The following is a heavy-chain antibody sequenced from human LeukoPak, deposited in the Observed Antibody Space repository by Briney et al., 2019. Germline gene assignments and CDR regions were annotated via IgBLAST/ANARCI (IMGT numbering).Heavy chain of an antibody. Sequence: PGGSLRLSCVASGFTFNNYWMTWVRQAPGKGLEWVANIRHDGRARYYGDSVKGRFTISRDDAKNSLFLQMNSLRADDTALYYCARDSSGFDYCGQGTLVTVSS. CDR2: IRHDGRAR. D-gene: IGHD6-19*01. J-gene: IGHJ4*02. CDR3: ARDSSGFDY. V-gene: IGHV3-7*01. CDR1: GFTFNNYW.